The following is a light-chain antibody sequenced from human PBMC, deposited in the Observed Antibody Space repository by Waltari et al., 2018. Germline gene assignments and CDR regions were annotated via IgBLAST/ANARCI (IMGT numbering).Light chain of an antibody. CDR1: QGISNS. CDR2: GAS. V-gene: IGKV1-NL1*01. CDR3: QQYYDIVYS. Sequence: DIQMTQSPSSLSASIGDRVTITCRASQGISNSLAWYQQKAGKAPKLLLYGASRLESGVQSRFRGSGSGTDYTLTINSLQPEDFATYYCQQYYDIVYSFGQGTKLDI. J-gene: IGKJ2*03.